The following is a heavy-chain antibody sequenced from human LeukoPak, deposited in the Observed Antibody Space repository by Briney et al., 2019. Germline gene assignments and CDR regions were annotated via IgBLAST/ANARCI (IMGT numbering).Heavy chain of an antibody. Sequence: SETLSLTCAVSGYSISSDYYWGWIRQPPGKGLEGIGSIYHSGSTYYNPSLKSRVTISVDTSRNQFSLKLSPVTAADTAVYYCARSFTFDYMDVWGKGTTVTVSS. CDR3: ARSFTFDYMDV. D-gene: IGHD2/OR15-2a*01. CDR1: GYSISSDYY. CDR2: IYHSGST. J-gene: IGHJ6*03. V-gene: IGHV4-38-2*01.